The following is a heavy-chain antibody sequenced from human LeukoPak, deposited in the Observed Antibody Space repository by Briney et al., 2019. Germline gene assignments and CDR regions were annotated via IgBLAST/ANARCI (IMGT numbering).Heavy chain of an antibody. CDR3: ARYRGSYDY. CDR1: GYTFTSYY. CDR2: INPNRGST. J-gene: IGHJ4*02. V-gene: IGHV1-46*01. Sequence: ASVKVSCKASGYTFTSYYIYWVRQAPGQGLEWMGIINPNRGSTSYAQKFQGRVTMTRDMSTSTAYMELSSLRSEDMAVYYCARYRGSYDYWGQGTLVTVSP. D-gene: IGHD1-26*01.